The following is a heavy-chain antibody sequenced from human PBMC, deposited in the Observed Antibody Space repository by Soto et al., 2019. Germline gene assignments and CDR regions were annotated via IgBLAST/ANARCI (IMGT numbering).Heavy chain of an antibody. CDR2: MNSDGSLI. CDR3: ARAEVGY. CDR1: GYTFANHW. Sequence: SLRLSCAVAGYTFANHWMHWVRQAPGKGLEWVSRMNSDGSLINYADSVKGRFTVSRDNARNTLYLQMNSLRVEDTAVYYCARAEVGYWGPGTLVTVSS. J-gene: IGHJ4*02. V-gene: IGHV3-74*01.